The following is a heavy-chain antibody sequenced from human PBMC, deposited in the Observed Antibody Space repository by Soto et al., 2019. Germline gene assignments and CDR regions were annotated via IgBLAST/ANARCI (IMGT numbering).Heavy chain of an antibody. CDR2: ISAYNGNT. CDR1: GYTFTSYG. D-gene: IGHD4-17*01. Sequence: QVQLVQSGAEVKKPGASVKVSCKASGYTFTSYGISWARQAPGQGLEWMGWISAYNGNTNYAQKLQGRVTMTTDTSTSTAYMELRSLRSDDTAVYYCARVNHDYGDYGAPSDFDYWGQGTLVTVSS. J-gene: IGHJ4*02. V-gene: IGHV1-18*04. CDR3: ARVNHDYGDYGAPSDFDY.